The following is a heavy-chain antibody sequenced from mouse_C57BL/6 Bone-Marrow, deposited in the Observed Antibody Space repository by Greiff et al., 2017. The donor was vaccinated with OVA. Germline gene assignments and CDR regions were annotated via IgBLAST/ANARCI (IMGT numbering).Heavy chain of an antibody. CDR1: GYTFTSYG. J-gene: IGHJ3*01. CDR3: ARGAPLMTY. Sequence: VPLHQSGAELARPGASVKLSCKASGYTFTSYGISWVKQRTGPGLAWIGEIYPRSGNTYYNEKFKGKATLTADNSSSTAYMALRSLTAEDSAVYFCARGAPLMTYSGQGTLVTVSA. D-gene: IGHD2-3*01. V-gene: IGHV1-81*01. CDR2: IYPRSGNT.